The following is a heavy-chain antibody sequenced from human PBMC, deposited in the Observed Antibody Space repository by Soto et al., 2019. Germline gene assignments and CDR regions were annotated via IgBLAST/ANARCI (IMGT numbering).Heavy chain of an antibody. CDR1: GGSINRNY. CDR3: ARDQGVAPARSVHFDY. CDR2: IYNSGTT. V-gene: IGHV4-59*01. D-gene: IGHD1-1*01. Sequence: PSEARCFSCTGSGGSINRNYWSWIRHPPGKGLKWIGHIYNSGTTNYNPSLKSRVTISVDTSKNQVSLKLNSVTAADTAVYYCARDQGVAPARSVHFDYWGQGTPVTVS. J-gene: IGHJ4*02.